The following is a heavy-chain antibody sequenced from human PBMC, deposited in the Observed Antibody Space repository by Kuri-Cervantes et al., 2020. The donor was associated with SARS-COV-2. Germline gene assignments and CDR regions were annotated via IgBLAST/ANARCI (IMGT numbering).Heavy chain of an antibody. CDR1: GFIFSDYY. D-gene: IGHD3-10*01. V-gene: IGHV3-21*01. J-gene: IGHJ4*02. Sequence: GGSLRLSCTASGFIFSDYYMTWVRQAPGKGLEWVSSISSSSSYIYYADSVTGRFTISRDNAKNSLYLQMNSLRAEDTAVYYCAKDVDYYGSGSYYRGNFDYWGQGTLVTVSS. CDR2: ISSSSSYI. CDR3: AKDVDYYGSGSYYRGNFDY.